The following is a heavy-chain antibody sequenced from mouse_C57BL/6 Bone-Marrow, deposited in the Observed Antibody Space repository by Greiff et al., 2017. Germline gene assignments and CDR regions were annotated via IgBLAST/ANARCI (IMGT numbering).Heavy chain of an antibody. J-gene: IGHJ1*03. CDR1: GFTFNTYA. D-gene: IGHD1-1*01. CDR2: IRSKSSNYAT. Sequence: EVQRVESGGGLVQPKGSLKLSCAASGFTFNTYAMHWVRQAPGKGLEWVARIRSKSSNYATYYADSVKDRFTISRDDSQSMLYLQMNNLKTEDTAMYYCVRDYYGSSYWYLDVWGTGTTVTVSS. CDR3: VRDYYGSSYWYLDV. V-gene: IGHV10-3*01.